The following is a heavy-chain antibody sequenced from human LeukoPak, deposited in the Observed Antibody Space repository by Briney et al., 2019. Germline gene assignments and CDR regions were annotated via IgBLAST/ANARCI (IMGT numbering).Heavy chain of an antibody. CDR2: INQDGTKQ. V-gene: IGHV3-7*03. CDR3: VRRNLFDY. CDR1: GFTFRSYW. Sequence: PGGSLRLSRAVSGFTFRSYWMSWLRQAPGKGLECVASINQDGTKQYYVDSVRGRFTISRDDAKNSVYLQMNNLRVQDTAVYYCVRRNLFDYWGQGTLVTVSS. J-gene: IGHJ4*02.